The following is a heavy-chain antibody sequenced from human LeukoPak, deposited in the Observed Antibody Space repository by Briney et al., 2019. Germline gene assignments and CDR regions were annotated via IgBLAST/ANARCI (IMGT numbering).Heavy chain of an antibody. CDR2: IYHSGST. CDR1: GYSISSGYY. J-gene: IGHJ3*02. CDR3: ARDLEIVATQDAFDI. V-gene: IGHV4-38-2*02. D-gene: IGHD5-12*01. Sequence: SETLSLTCTVSGYSISSGYYWGWIRQPPGKGLEWIGSIYHSGSTYYNPSLKSRVTISVDTSKNQFSLKLSSVTAADTAVYYCARDLEIVATQDAFDIWGQGTMVTVSS.